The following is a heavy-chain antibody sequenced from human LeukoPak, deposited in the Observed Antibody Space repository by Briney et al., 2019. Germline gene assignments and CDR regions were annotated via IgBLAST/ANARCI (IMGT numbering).Heavy chain of an antibody. D-gene: IGHD1-1*01. Sequence: GGSLRLSCEASGFTFSSYAMHWVRQAPGKGLEWVAVISYDGSNKYYADSVKGRFTISRDNSKNTLYLQMNSLRVEDTAVYYCARANAYDPLDYWGQGTLVTVSS. V-gene: IGHV3-30-3*01. CDR2: ISYDGSNK. CDR3: ARANAYDPLDY. J-gene: IGHJ4*02. CDR1: GFTFSSYA.